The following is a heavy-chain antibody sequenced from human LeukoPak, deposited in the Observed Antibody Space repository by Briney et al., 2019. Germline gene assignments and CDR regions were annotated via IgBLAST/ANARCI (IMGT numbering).Heavy chain of an antibody. Sequence: GGSLRLSCAASGFTFSSYGMHWVRQAPGKELEWVAFIRYDGSNKYYADSVKGRFTISRDNSKNTLYLQMNSLRAEDTAVYYCAKDRYCSSTSCYMRGNWFDPWGQGTLVTVSS. J-gene: IGHJ5*02. CDR3: AKDRYCSSTSCYMRGNWFDP. D-gene: IGHD2-2*02. CDR2: IRYDGSNK. V-gene: IGHV3-30*02. CDR1: GFTFSSYG.